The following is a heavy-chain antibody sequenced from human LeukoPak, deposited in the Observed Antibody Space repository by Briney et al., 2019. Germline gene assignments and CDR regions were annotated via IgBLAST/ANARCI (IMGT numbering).Heavy chain of an antibody. V-gene: IGHV3-15*07. Sequence: GGPLRLSCAASGLRFSDVWMNWVRQAPGKGLEWVGRILSNAAGATTDYTASVKGRFTISRDDSKNILYLEMNSLRTEDTAVYYCGDFYNSGSYYPWGQGTLVTVSS. CDR2: ILSNAAGATT. J-gene: IGHJ5*02. CDR3: GDFYNSGSYYP. CDR1: GLRFSDVW. D-gene: IGHD3-10*01.